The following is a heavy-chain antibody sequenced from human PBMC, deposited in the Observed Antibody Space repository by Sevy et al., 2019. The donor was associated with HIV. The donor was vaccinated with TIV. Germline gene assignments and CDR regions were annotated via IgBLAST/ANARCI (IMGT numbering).Heavy chain of an antibody. V-gene: IGHV1-18*01. D-gene: IGHD6-6*01. Sequence: ASVKVSCKASGYTFTTYGIIWVRQVPGQRLEWVGWISTYNGVTNYTPSLQGRVTLTTDTSTNTAYMELRSLRSDDTAAYFCSRDALYGTSSWVEDHWVQGTLVTVSS. CDR1: GYTFTTYG. CDR2: ISTYNGVT. CDR3: SRDALYGTSSWVEDH. J-gene: IGHJ4*02.